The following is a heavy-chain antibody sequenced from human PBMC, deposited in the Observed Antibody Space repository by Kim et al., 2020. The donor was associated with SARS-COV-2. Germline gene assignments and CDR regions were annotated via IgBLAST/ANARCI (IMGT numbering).Heavy chain of an antibody. CDR3: AKDLLAYCGGDCNWYFDL. CDR1: GFTFSSYG. D-gene: IGHD2-21*02. CDR2: ISYDGSNK. Sequence: GGSLRLSCAASGFTFSSYGMHWVRQAPGKGLEWVAVISYDGSNKYYADSVKGRFTISRDNSKNTLYLQMNSLRAEDTAVYYCAKDLLAYCGGDCNWYFDLWGRGTLVTVSS. V-gene: IGHV3-30*18. J-gene: IGHJ2*01.